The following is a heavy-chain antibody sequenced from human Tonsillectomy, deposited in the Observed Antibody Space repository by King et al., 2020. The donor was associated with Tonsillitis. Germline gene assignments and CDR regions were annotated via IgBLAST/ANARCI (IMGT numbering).Heavy chain of an antibody. CDR1: GGSISTGGYY. Sequence: VQLQESGPGLVKPSQTLSLTCTVSGGSISTGGYYWNWIRQHPGKGLEWIGYISYSGSTYSNPSLNSRVTISVDTSKNQFSLKLSSVTAADTAVYYCASDWGNYGGNSWGQGTLVTVSS. V-gene: IGHV4-31*03. CDR3: ASDWGNYGGNS. CDR2: ISYSGST. D-gene: IGHD4-23*01. J-gene: IGHJ4*02.